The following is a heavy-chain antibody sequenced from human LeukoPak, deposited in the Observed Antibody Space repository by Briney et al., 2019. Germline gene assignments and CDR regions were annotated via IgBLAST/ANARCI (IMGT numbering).Heavy chain of an antibody. CDR2: IWYDGSNK. Sequence: PGRSLRLSCAASGFTFSSFGMHWVRQAPGKGLEWVAIIWYDGSNKYYADSVKGRFTISRDNAKNSLYLQMNSLRAEDTAVYYCARDAFDIWGQGTMVTVSS. V-gene: IGHV3-33*01. J-gene: IGHJ3*02. CDR1: GFTFSSFG. CDR3: ARDAFDI.